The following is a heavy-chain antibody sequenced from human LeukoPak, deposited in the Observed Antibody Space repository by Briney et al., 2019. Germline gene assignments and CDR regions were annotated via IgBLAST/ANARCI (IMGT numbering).Heavy chain of an antibody. V-gene: IGHV1-46*01. Sequence: ASVKVSCKASGYTFTGYYMHWVRQAPGQGLEWMGRINPSGGSTSYAQKFQGRVTMTRDTSTSTVYMELSSLRSEDTAVYYCATYGSGSGMDVWGQGTTVTVSS. CDR2: INPSGGST. CDR1: GYTFTGYY. D-gene: IGHD3-10*01. CDR3: ATYGSGSGMDV. J-gene: IGHJ6*02.